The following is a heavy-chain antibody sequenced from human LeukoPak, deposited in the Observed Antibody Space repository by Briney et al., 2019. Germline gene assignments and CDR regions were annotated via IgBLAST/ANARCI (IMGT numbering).Heavy chain of an antibody. CDR2: IYSGGST. CDR1: GFTVSSNY. V-gene: IGHV3-53*04. Sequence: GGSLRLSCAASGFTVSSNYMSWVRQAPGKGLEWVSVIYSGGSTYYADSVKGRFTISRHNSKNTLYLQMNSLRAEDTAVYYCARVGSSSWYGSSAPVTFDYWGQGTLVTVSS. D-gene: IGHD6-13*01. CDR3: ARVGSSSWYGSSAPVTFDY. J-gene: IGHJ4*02.